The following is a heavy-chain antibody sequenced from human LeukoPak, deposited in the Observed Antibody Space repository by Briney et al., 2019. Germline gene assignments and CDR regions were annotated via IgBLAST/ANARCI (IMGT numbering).Heavy chain of an antibody. D-gene: IGHD2-15*01. J-gene: IGHJ3*02. CDR2: IRSKANNYAT. V-gene: IGHV3-73*01. CDR1: GFTFSGSA. CDR3: TRLAGGDAFDI. Sequence: GGSLRLSCSASGFTFSGSAMHWVRQASGKGLEWVGRIRSKANNYATAYAASVKGRFTISRDDSQRATYVQMNSLKIEDTAVYYCTRLAGGDAFDIWGPGTMVTVSS.